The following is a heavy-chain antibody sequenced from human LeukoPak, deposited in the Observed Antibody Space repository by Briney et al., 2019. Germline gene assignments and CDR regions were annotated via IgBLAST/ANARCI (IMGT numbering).Heavy chain of an antibody. Sequence: SETLSLTCTVSGGSISCYYWRWIRQPPGKGLDWIGYIYYSGSTNYNSYLKSRVTISVDTSKNQFSLKLSSVTAADTAVYYCARVRLQSTAYFDYWGQGTLVTVSS. V-gene: IGHV4-59*01. D-gene: IGHD5-24*01. CDR3: ARVRLQSTAYFDY. CDR2: IYYSGST. J-gene: IGHJ4*02. CDR1: GGSISCYY.